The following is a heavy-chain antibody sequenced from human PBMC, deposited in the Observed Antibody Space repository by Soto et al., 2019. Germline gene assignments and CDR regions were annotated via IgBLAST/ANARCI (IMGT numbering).Heavy chain of an antibody. CDR2: IYPGDSDT. CDR3: ARPRQNAKDAFDI. V-gene: IGHV5-51*01. J-gene: IGHJ3*02. CDR1: GYIFTSYW. Sequence: PGESLKISCTGSGYIFTSYWIGWVRQMPGKGLEWMGIIYPGDSDTRYSPSFQGQVTISADKSISTAYLQWSSLKASDTAMYYCARPRQNAKDAFDIWGQGTMVTVSS.